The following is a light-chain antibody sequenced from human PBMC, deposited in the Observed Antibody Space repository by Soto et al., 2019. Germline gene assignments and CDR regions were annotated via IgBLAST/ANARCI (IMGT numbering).Light chain of an antibody. V-gene: IGLV2-14*03. Sequence: QSALTQPASVSGSPGQSITISCTGTSSDIGGYDFVSWYQQHPGKVPKLMIYDVSNRPSGVSNRFSGSKSGNTASLTISGLQAEDEADYYCSSYTSSNTLVFGGGTKSPS. J-gene: IGLJ2*01. CDR3: SSYTSSNTLV. CDR2: DVS. CDR1: SSDIGGYDF.